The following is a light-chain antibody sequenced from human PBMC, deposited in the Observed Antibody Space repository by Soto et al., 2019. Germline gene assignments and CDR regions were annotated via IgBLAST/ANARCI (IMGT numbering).Light chain of an antibody. CDR3: SSYTISTTLV. Sequence: QSVLTQPASVSGSPGQSITISCTGTSGDVGAYAYVSWYQHHPGKAPKLSIYEVTTRPSGVSSRFSGSKSVNTASLTISGLQAEDEADYYCSSYTISTTLVFGGGTKLTVL. V-gene: IGLV2-14*01. CDR1: SGDVGAYAY. CDR2: EVT. J-gene: IGLJ2*01.